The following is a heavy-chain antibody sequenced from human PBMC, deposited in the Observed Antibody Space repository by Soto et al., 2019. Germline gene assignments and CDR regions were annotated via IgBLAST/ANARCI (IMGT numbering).Heavy chain of an antibody. Sequence: PSETLSLTCSVSGGSISSNNHYWSWLRQPPGQGLEWIGYIHYSGSVYYNPSLESRVTISVDTSKNQFSLKVTSVTAADTAVYYCARDRYDNSGYYSHNWFDPWGQGTRVTVSS. J-gene: IGHJ5*02. V-gene: IGHV4-30-4*08. D-gene: IGHD3-22*01. CDR3: ARDRYDNSGYYSHNWFDP. CDR1: GGSISSNNHY. CDR2: IHYSGSV.